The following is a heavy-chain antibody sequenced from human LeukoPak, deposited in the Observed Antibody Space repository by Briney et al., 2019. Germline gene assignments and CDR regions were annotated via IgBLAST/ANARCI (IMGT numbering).Heavy chain of an antibody. V-gene: IGHV4-61*02. CDR3: ARERVPAAGWYFDL. J-gene: IGHJ2*01. CDR1: GGSISSGSYY. Sequence: TLSHTCTVSGGSISSGSYYWSWLRQPAGKGLEWIGRIYTSGSTNYNPSLKSRVTISVDTSKNQFSLKLSSVTAADTAVYYCARERVPAAGWYFDLWGRGTLVTVSS. D-gene: IGHD2-2*01. CDR2: IYTSGST.